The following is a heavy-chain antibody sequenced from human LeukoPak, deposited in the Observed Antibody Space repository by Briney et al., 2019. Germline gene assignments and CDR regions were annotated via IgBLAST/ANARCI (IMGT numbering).Heavy chain of an antibody. Sequence: SETLSLTCTVSGGSISSNYWSWIRQPPGKGLEWIGRIYTSGSTNYNPSLKSRVTISVDTSKNQFSLKLSSVTAADTAVYYCAREGSSYYGSGSYFDWFDPWGQGTLVTVSS. D-gene: IGHD3-10*01. J-gene: IGHJ5*02. CDR3: AREGSSYYGSGSYFDWFDP. V-gene: IGHV4-4*08. CDR1: GGSISSNY. CDR2: IYTSGST.